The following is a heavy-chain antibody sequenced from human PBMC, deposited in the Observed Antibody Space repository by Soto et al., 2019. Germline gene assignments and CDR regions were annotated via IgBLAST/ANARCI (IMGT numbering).Heavy chain of an antibody. Sequence: GGSLRLSCTVSGVTFSNYTMNWVRQAPGKGLEWVSSLSGSGGTTYYADSVKGRFIVSRDNSKNTLYLLMNSLRAEDTALYYCAKQRADYGSGADTFYFDSWGQGALVTVSS. CDR1: GVTFSNYT. J-gene: IGHJ4*02. CDR3: AKQRADYGSGADTFYFDS. D-gene: IGHD3-10*01. CDR2: LSGSGGTT. V-gene: IGHV3-23*01.